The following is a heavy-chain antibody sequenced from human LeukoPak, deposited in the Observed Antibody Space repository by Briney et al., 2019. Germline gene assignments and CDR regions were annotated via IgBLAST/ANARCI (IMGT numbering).Heavy chain of an antibody. CDR1: GYTFTSYY. J-gene: IGHJ5*02. CDR3: AREITMVRGDNWFDP. D-gene: IGHD3-10*01. V-gene: IGHV1-2*02. CDR2: INPNSGGT. Sequence: GASVKVSCKASGYTFTSYYMHWVRQAPGQGLEWMGWINPNSGGTNYAQKFQGRVTMTRDTSISTAYMELSRLRSDDTAVYYCAREITMVRGDNWFDPWGQGTLVTVSS.